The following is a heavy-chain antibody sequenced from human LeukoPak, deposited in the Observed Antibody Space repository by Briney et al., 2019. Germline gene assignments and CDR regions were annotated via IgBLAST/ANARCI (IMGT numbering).Heavy chain of an antibody. J-gene: IGHJ4*02. CDR3: AKAGSVSIAATPKYFDY. D-gene: IGHD2-15*01. CDR1: GFTFDDYA. V-gene: IGHV3-9*01. CDR2: ISWNSGSI. Sequence: GRSLRLSCAASGFTFDDYAMHWVRQAPGGGLEWVSGISWNSGSIGYADSVKGRFTISRDNAKNSLYLQMNSLRAEDTALYYCAKAGSVSIAATPKYFDYWGQGTLVTVSS.